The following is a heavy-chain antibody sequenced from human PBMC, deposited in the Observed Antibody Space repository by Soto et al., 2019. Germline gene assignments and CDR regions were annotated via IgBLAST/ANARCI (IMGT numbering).Heavy chain of an antibody. CDR3: AREGMAAMSPDYYCYYMDV. CDR1: GYTFTSYD. CDR2: MNPNSGNT. Sequence: ASVKVSCKASGYTFTSYDINWVRQATGQGLEWMGWMNPNSGNTGYAQKFQGRVTMTRNTSISTAYMELSSLRSEDTAVYYCAREGMAAMSPDYYCYYMDVWGKGTTVTVSS. D-gene: IGHD2-2*01. V-gene: IGHV1-8*01. J-gene: IGHJ6*03.